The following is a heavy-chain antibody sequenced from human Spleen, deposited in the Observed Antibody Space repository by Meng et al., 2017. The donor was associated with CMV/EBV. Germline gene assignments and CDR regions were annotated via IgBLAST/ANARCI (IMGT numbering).Heavy chain of an antibody. J-gene: IGHJ4*02. CDR2: ISSSTTYI. CDR3: ARGTIRDY. D-gene: IGHD3-3*01. V-gene: IGHV3-21*01. Sequence: GESLKISCAASGFTFSTYTMNWVRQAPGKGLEWVSSISSSTTYISYAGSVKDRFTISRDNAKNSLYLQMNSLRAEDTAVYYCARGTIRDYWGQGTLVTVSS. CDR1: GFTFSTYT.